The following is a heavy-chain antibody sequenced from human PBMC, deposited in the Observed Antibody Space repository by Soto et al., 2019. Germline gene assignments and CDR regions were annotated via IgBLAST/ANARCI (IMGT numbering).Heavy chain of an antibody. CDR2: IYPGDSDT. J-gene: IGHJ4*02. CDR3: AAYTASSGRHFGY. V-gene: IGHV5-51*01. CDR1: GYSFTDYW. Sequence: GESLKISCKGSGYSFTDYWTGWVRQVPGEGLEWLAMIYPGDSDTRYSPSFQGQVTISADRSITTAYLQWGSLKASGTAMYYCAAYTASSGRHFGYWGQGTLVTVSS. D-gene: IGHD3-16*01.